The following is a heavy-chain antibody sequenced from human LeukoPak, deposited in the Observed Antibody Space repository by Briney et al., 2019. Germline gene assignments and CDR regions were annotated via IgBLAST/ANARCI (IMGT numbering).Heavy chain of an antibody. CDR3: ARDTPGAGATRVLAFDI. CDR2: INPNSGGT. CDR1: GYTFTGYY. V-gene: IGHV1-2*02. Sequence: ASVKVSCKASGYTFTGYYMHWVRQAPGQGLEWMGWINPNSGGTNYAQKFQGRVTMTRDTSISTAYMELSRLRSDDTAVYYCARDTPGAGATRVLAFDIWGQGTMVTVSS. D-gene: IGHD1-26*01. J-gene: IGHJ3*02.